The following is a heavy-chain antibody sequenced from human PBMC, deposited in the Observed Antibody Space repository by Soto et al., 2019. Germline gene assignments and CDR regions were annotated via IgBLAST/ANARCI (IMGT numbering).Heavy chain of an antibody. V-gene: IGHV1-46*01. D-gene: IGHD6-13*01. CDR3: SRRGDVAAAGSTPLFYY. CDR2: INPSGGRT. J-gene: IGHJ4*02. CDR1: GYTFTSYY. Sequence: ASVKVSCKASGYTFTSYYMHWVRQAPGQGLEWMGIINPSGGRTTYAQKFQGRVTMTRDTSTSTVYMELSSLRSEDTAVYYCSRRGDVAAAGSTPLFYYWGQGTLVTVSS.